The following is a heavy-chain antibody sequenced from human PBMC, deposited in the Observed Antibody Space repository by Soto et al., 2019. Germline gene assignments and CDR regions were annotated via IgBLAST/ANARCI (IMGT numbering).Heavy chain of an antibody. Sequence: PGGSLRLSCAGSRFTFSSYAMHWVRQAPGKGLEWVSVISPDGSDTFYAESVKGRFTISRDNSKNTMYLELNNLSAEDTAVYHCAKNQGVELVPLATVDWFDPWGQGSVVTVSS. CDR2: ISPDGSDT. CDR3: AKNQGVELVPLATVDWFDP. J-gene: IGHJ5*02. CDR1: RFTFSSYA. D-gene: IGHD1-26*01. V-gene: IGHV3-30*04.